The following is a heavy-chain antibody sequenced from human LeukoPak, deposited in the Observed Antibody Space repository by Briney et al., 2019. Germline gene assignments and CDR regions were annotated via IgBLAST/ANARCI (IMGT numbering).Heavy chain of an antibody. CDR1: GYTFTSYD. J-gene: IGHJ5*02. CDR3: ARGSNYDRSGYYYGFDP. V-gene: IGHV1-8*03. CDR2: MNPNSGNT. Sequence: GASVKVSCKASGYTFTSYDINWVRQATGQGLEWMGWMNPNSGNTGYAQKFQSRVTITRNTSISTAYMELSSLRSEDTAVYYCARGSNYDRSGYYYGFDPWGQGTLVTVSS. D-gene: IGHD3-22*01.